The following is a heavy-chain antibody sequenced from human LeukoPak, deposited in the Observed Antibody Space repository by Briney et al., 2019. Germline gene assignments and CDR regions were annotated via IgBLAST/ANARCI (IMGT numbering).Heavy chain of an antibody. V-gene: IGHV1-2*02. Sequence: ASVKVSCKASGYTFTSYAMNWVRQAPGQGLEWMGWINPNSGGTNYAQKFQGRVTMTRDTSISTAYMELSRLRSDDTAVYYCARGRTDFDYWGQGTLVTVSS. CDR3: ARGRTDFDY. CDR1: GYTFTSYA. CDR2: INPNSGGT. J-gene: IGHJ4*02.